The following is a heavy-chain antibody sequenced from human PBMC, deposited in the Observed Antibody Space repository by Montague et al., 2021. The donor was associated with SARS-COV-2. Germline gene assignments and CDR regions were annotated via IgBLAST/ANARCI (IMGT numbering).Heavy chain of an antibody. CDR3: ASQVAYLDYFDP. CDR2: IHNSGNT. Sequence: SETLSLTCTVSGRSISTDHYWGWIRQPPGKGLEWIWSIHNSGNTYNNPSLKSRLTILIDTSKNQFSLKLTSLTAADTAVYYCASQVAYLDYFDPWGQGTLVTVSS. CDR1: GRSISTDHY. J-gene: IGHJ5*02. D-gene: IGHD4-11*01. V-gene: IGHV4-38-2*02.